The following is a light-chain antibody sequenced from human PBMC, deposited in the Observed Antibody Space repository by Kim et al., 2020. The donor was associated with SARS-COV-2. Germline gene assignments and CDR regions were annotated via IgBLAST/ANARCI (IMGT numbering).Light chain of an antibody. CDR2: VNSDGSH. V-gene: IGLV4-69*01. CDR3: QTWGTGIHV. Sequence: ASVKLTCTLSSGHSSYGIAWHQQQPEKGPRYLMKVNSDGSHSKGDGIPDRFSGSSSGAERYLTISSLQSEDEADYYCQTWGTGIHVFGTGTKVTVL. J-gene: IGLJ1*01. CDR1: SGHSSYG.